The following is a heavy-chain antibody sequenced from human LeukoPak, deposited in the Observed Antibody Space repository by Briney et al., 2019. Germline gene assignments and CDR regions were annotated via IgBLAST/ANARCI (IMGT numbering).Heavy chain of an antibody. CDR1: GLTFSSFG. J-gene: IGHJ4*02. CDR2: LSFDGNHQ. CDR3: ARDWFDSGWYLDH. Sequence: QPGRSLRLSCAASGLTFSSFGMHWVRQAPGRGLEWVALLSFDGNHQFYADSVKGRFTLSRDNFKNMVFLEMTSLRVEDTAVYYCARDWFDSGWYLDHWGQGALVTVSS. D-gene: IGHD6-19*01. V-gene: IGHV3-30*03.